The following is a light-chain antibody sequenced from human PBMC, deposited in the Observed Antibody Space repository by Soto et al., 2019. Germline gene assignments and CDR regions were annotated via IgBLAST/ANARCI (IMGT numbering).Light chain of an antibody. V-gene: IGLV1-40*01. CDR2: GNS. CDR3: QSYDSSLSVV. Sequence: QSVLTQPPSVSGAPGQRVTISCTGSSSNIGAGYDVHWYQQLPGTAPKLLIYGNSNRPSGVPDRFSGSKSGTSASLAITGLQAEDEEDYYCQSYDSSLSVVFGGGTKLTVL. CDR1: SSNIGAGYD. J-gene: IGLJ2*01.